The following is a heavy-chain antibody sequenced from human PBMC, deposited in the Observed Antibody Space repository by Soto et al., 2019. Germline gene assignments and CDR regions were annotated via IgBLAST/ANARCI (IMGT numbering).Heavy chain of an antibody. CDR1: GFTFSSYS. CDR2: ISSSSSTI. J-gene: IGHJ6*03. V-gene: IGHV3-48*01. Sequence: VSLRLSYAASGFTFSSYSMNWVRQATGKGLEWVSYISSSSSTIYYADSVKGRFTISRDNAKNSLYLQMNSLRAEDTAVYYCARDQYYMDVWGKGTTVTVSS. CDR3: ARDQYYMDV.